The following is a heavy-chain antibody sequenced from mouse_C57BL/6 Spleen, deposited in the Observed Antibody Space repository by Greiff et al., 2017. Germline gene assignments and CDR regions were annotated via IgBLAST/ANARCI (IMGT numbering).Heavy chain of an antibody. CDR3: AREGFDY. CDR1: GYTFTSYW. J-gene: IGHJ2*01. V-gene: IGHV1-50*01. CDR2: IDPSDSYT. Sequence: QVQLQQPGAELVKPGASVKLSCKASGYTFTSYWMQWVKQRPGQGLAWIGEIDPSDSYTNYNQKFKGKATLTVDTSSSTAYMQLSSLTSEDSAVYYCAREGFDYWGQGTTLTVSS.